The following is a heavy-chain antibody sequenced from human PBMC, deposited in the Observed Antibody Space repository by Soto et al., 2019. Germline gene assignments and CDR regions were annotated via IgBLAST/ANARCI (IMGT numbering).Heavy chain of an antibody. D-gene: IGHD4-17*01. V-gene: IGHV4-34*01. J-gene: IGHJ6*03. CDR3: ARERLYYYYYMDV. CDR2: INHSGST. Sequence: QVQLQQWGAGLLKPSETLSLTCAVYGGSFSGYYWSWIRQPPGRGLEGIGEINHSGSTNYNPSLKSRVTISVDTSKNQFSLKLSSVTAADTAVYYCARERLYYYYYMDVWGKGTTVTVSS. CDR1: GGSFSGYY.